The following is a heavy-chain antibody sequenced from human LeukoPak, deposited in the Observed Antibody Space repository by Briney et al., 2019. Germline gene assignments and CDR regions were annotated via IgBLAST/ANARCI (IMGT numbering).Heavy chain of an antibody. CDR1: GYTFTGYY. CDR2: ISPNSGGT. D-gene: IGHD3-16*02. Sequence: ASVKVSCKASGYTFTGYYMHWVRQAPGQGLEWMGRISPNSGGTNYAQKFQGRVTMTRDTSISTAYMELSRLRSDDTAVYYCANILSYDYVWGSYRPFDYWGQGTLVTVSS. V-gene: IGHV1-2*06. J-gene: IGHJ4*02. CDR3: ANILSYDYVWGSYRPFDY.